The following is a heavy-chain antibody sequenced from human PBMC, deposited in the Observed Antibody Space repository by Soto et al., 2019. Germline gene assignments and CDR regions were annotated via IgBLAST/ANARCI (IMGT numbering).Heavy chain of an antibody. CDR1: GGSISSYY. Sequence: ETLSLTCTVSGGSISSYYWSGIRQPPGKGLEWIGYIYYSGSTNYNPSLKSRVTISVDTSKNQFSLKLSSVTAADTAVYYCARASHWNHNWFDPWGQGTLVTVSS. J-gene: IGHJ5*02. V-gene: IGHV4-59*01. CDR3: ARASHWNHNWFDP. CDR2: IYYSGST. D-gene: IGHD1-1*01.